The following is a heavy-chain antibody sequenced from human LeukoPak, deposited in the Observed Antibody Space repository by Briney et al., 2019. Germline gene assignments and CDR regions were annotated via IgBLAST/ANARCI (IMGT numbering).Heavy chain of an antibody. Sequence: ASVKVSCKASGYTFTGYYMHWVRRAPGQGLEWMGWINPNIGDTNYAQKFQGRVTMTRDTSISTAYMELSRLRSDDTAVYYCARGYGSSSDYFDYWGQGTLVTVSS. CDR3: ARGYGSSSDYFDY. CDR1: GYTFTGYY. CDR2: INPNIGDT. V-gene: IGHV1-2*02. D-gene: IGHD6-6*01. J-gene: IGHJ4*02.